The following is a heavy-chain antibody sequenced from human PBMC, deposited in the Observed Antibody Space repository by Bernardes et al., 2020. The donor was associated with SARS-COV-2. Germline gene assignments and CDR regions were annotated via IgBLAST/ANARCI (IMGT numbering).Heavy chain of an antibody. J-gene: IGHJ4*02. D-gene: IGHD2-21*01. Sequence: GGSLRLSCAASGFTVTKNYMSWVRQAPGQGLEWVSHIYDGGRPYYADSVKGRFAISRDNSKNTFNLQVNNLRAEDTAVYYCAVRISGCVYWGQGTLVTVYS. CDR2: IYDGGRP. V-gene: IGHV3-66*01. CDR1: GFTVTKNY. CDR3: AVRISGCVY.